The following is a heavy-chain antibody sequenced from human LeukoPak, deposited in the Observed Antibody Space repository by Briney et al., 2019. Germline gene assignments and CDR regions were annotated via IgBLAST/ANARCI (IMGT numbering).Heavy chain of an antibody. D-gene: IGHD1-14*01. Sequence: ASVKVSCKTSGYMFTDYDINWVRQATGQGLEWMGWRNPYSGSTGYAQNFQGRVTMTRATSITTAYMELSSLTSEDTAVYYCARFHRHQLPKSDYWGQGTLVTVSS. CDR2: RNPYSGST. CDR1: GYMFTDYD. V-gene: IGHV1-8*01. J-gene: IGHJ4*02. CDR3: ARFHRHQLPKSDY.